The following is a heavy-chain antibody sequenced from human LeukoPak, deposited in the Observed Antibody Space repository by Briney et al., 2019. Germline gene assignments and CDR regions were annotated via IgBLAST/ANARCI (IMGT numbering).Heavy chain of an antibody. CDR2: INSDGSST. CDR1: GFTFSSYW. V-gene: IGHV3-74*01. CDR3: ASGYYFDSSSYYGY. D-gene: IGHD3-22*01. J-gene: IGHJ4*02. Sequence: GGSLRLSCAASGFTFSSYWMHWVRQAPGKGLVWVSRINSDGSSTSYADSVKGRFTISRDSAKDTLYLQMSSLRAEDTAIYYCASGYYFDSSSYYGYWGQGILVTVSS.